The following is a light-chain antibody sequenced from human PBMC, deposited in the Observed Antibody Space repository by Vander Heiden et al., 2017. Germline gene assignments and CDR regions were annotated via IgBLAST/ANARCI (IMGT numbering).Light chain of an antibody. J-gene: IGKJ1*01. Sequence: EIVMTQSPSTLSLSPGERATLSCRASQGVSSYLSWYQHRPGQAPILLIYGATKRATGIPARFSGSGSGTDFTLTISSLEPEDFAVYYCQQRSSSPRTFGQGTKVEI. CDR1: QGVSSY. CDR2: GAT. V-gene: IGKV3-11*01. CDR3: QQRSSSPRT.